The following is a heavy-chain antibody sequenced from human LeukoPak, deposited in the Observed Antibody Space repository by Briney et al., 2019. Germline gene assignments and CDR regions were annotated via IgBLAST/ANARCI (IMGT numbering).Heavy chain of an antibody. D-gene: IGHD3-22*01. Sequence: SETLSLTCTVSSGSISSSSYYWGWIRQPPGKGLEWIGSIYYSGSTYYNPSLKSRVTISVDTSKNQFSLKLSSVTAADTAVYYCARAPSGYYDSSGDAFDIWGQGTMVTVSS. CDR3: ARAPSGYYDSSGDAFDI. CDR2: IYYSGST. V-gene: IGHV4-39*07. J-gene: IGHJ3*02. CDR1: SGSISSSSYY.